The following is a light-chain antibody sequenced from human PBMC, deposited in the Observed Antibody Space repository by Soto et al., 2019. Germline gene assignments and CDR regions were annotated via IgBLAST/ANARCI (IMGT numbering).Light chain of an antibody. V-gene: IGKV3-15*01. CDR1: QSVTSN. CDR2: DAS. J-gene: IGKJ1*01. CDR3: QQYNNWPPWT. Sequence: EIVMTQSPATLSVSPGERATLSCRASQSVTSNFAWYQQKPGQAPRLLIYDASTRATGIPARFSGSGSGTEFTLTISSLQYEDFAVYYCQQYNNWPPWTFGRGTKVDI.